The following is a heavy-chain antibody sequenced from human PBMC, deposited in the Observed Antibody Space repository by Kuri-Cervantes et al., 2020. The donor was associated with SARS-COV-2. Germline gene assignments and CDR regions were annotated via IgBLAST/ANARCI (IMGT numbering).Heavy chain of an antibody. Sequence: SVKVSCKASGYTFSIYDINWVRQAPGQGLEWMGGIIPIFGTANYAQKFQGRVTITADESTSTAYMELRSLRSDDTAVYYCARDPANTASIDYWGQGTLVTVSS. CDR2: IIPIFGTA. CDR1: GYTFSIYD. D-gene: IGHD5-18*01. J-gene: IGHJ4*02. CDR3: ARDPANTASIDY. V-gene: IGHV1-69*13.